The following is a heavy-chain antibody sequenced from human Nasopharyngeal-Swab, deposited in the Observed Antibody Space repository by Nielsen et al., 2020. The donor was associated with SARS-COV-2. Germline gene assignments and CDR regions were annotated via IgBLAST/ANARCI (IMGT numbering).Heavy chain of an antibody. CDR1: GGSFSGYY. D-gene: IGHD3-9*01. CDR2: INHSGST. J-gene: IGHJ6*02. V-gene: IGHV4-34*01. CDR3: AGGRGGPYDILTGYYAHHYYGMDV. Sequence: SQTLSLTCAVYGGSFSGYYWRWIRQPPGKGLEGSGEINHSGSTNYNPSLKSRVTISVDTSKNQSSLKLSSVTAADTAVYYCAGGRGGPYDILTGYYAHHYYGMDVWGQGTTVTVSS.